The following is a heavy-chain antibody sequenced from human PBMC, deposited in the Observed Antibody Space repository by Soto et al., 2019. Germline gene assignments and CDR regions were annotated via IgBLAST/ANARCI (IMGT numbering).Heavy chain of an antibody. CDR3: ERGYEYDSGGYLFGY. V-gene: IGHV4-31*03. J-gene: IGHJ4*02. CDR2: TYYSGST. Sequence: SETLSLTSSVSGGSVSSNIYYWTWFRQHPGKGPEWIGHTYYSGSTYYNPSLKSRVTISLDMSKNQFTLKLTSVSAADTAVYYCERGYEYDSGGYLFGYWGQGTLVTVYS. D-gene: IGHD3-22*01. CDR1: GGSVSSNIYY.